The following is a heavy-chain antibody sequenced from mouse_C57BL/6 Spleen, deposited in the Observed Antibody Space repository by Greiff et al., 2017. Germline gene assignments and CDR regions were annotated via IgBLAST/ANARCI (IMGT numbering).Heavy chain of an antibody. D-gene: IGHD1-1*01. J-gene: IGHJ4*01. CDR1: GYTFTSYW. V-gene: IGHV1-61*01. CDR3: ARWGTTVVAPYYAMDY. Sequence: QVQLQQPGAELVRPGSSVKLSCKASGYTFTSYWMDWVKQRPGQGLEWIGNIYPSDSETHYNQKFKDKATLSVDKSSSTAYMQLSSLTSEDSAVYYCARWGTTVVAPYYAMDYWCQGTSVTVSS. CDR2: IYPSDSET.